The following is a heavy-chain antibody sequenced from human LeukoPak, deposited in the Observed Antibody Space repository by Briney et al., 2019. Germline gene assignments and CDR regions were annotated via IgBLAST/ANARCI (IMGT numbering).Heavy chain of an antibody. CDR3: AKGSIVRGHSPVYDY. V-gene: IGHV3-23*01. CDR2: ISGTGGST. D-gene: IGHD2/OR15-2a*01. Sequence: GGSLRLSCAASGFTFSTYAMTWVRQAPGKGLEWVSLISGTGGSTYYADSVKGRFTISRDNSKNTLYLQMNSLRAEDTAVYYCAKGSIVRGHSPVYDYWGQGTLVTVSS. J-gene: IGHJ4*02. CDR1: GFTFSTYA.